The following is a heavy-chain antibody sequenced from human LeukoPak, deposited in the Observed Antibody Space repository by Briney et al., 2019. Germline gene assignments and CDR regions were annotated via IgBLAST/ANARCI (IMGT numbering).Heavy chain of an antibody. J-gene: IGHJ3*02. CDR2: ISAYNGNT. V-gene: IGHV1-18*01. Sequence: ASVKVSCKASGYTFTSYGISWVRQAPEQGLEWMGWISAYNGNTNYAQKLQGRVTMTTDTSTSTAYMELSSLRSEDTAVYYCGVAAAHDAFDIWGQGTMVTVSS. CDR1: GYTFTSYG. CDR3: GVAAAHDAFDI. D-gene: IGHD6-13*01.